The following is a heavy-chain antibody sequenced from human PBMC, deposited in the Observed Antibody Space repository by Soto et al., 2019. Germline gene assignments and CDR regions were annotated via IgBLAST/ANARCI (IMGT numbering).Heavy chain of an antibody. J-gene: IGHJ6*02. Sequence: QVQLQESGPGLVKPSQTLSLTCTVSGGSISSGGYYWSWIRQHPGKALEWIGYIYYSGSTYYNPSLKSRVTISVDTSKNQFSLKLSSVTAADTAVYYCARDRDYGDYESRGMDVWGQGTTVTVSS. CDR1: GGSISSGGYY. V-gene: IGHV4-31*03. CDR2: IYYSGST. CDR3: ARDRDYGDYESRGMDV. D-gene: IGHD4-17*01.